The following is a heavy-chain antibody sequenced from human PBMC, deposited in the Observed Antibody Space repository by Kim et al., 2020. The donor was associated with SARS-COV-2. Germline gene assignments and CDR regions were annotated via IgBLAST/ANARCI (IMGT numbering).Heavy chain of an antibody. Sequence: SVKVSCKASGGTFSSYAISWVRQAPGQGLEWMGGIIPIFGTANYAQKFQGRVTITADESTSTAYMELSSLRSEDTAVYYCAILYCGGDCYPLDYWGQGTLVTVSS. CDR1: GGTFSSYA. D-gene: IGHD2-21*01. CDR3: AILYCGGDCYPLDY. V-gene: IGHV1-69*13. CDR2: IIPIFGTA. J-gene: IGHJ4*02.